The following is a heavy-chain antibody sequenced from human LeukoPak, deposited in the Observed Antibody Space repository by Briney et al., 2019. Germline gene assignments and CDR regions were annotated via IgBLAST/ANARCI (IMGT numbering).Heavy chain of an antibody. D-gene: IGHD3-10*01. CDR1: GGSISYYY. CDR3: AASSHSGSYRAY. Sequence: PSGTLSLTCSVSGGSISYYYWSWIRQPPGKGLEWIGYSHDSGESNYNPSLRSRVIISRDTSKNQFSLNLMSVTAADTAVYYCAASSHSGSYRAYWGQGTPVTVSS. J-gene: IGHJ4*02. V-gene: IGHV4-59*08. CDR2: SHDSGES.